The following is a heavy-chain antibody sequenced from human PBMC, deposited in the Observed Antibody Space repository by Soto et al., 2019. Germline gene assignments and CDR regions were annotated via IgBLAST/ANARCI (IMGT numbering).Heavy chain of an antibody. CDR2: INSSSSYI. V-gene: IGHV3-21*01. CDR1: GITFPNYS. J-gene: IGHJ6*01. D-gene: IGHD3-3*01. Sequence: WRSLRLSCVASGITFPNYSMNWVRQAPGKGLAWVSSINSSSSYIYYADSVKGRLTISRDNAKNSLYLQMNSLRAEDTVGYSFASDGITIFGVAYYYGMDVWGQGTRVISSS. CDR3: ASDGITIFGVAYYYGMDV.